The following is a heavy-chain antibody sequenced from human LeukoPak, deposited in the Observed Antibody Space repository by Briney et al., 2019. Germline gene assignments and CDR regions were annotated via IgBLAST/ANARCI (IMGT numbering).Heavy chain of an antibody. V-gene: IGHV3-21*01. CDR3: AREGSSNGFYYFDF. CDR1: GFAFSDFS. Sequence: GGSLRLSCAASGFAFSDFSMVWVRQAPGKGLEWVSPISTTDTEKYIYYVDSVKGRFTISRDDAKSSLFLHMNSLRAEDTAVYYCAREGSSNGFYYFDFWGQGTLVTVSS. CDR2: ISTTDTEKYI. J-gene: IGHJ4*02. D-gene: IGHD5-18*01.